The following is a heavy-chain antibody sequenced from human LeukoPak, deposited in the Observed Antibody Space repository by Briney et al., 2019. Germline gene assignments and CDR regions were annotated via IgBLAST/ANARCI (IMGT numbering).Heavy chain of an antibody. CDR1: GGSISTYY. V-gene: IGHV4-59*01. CDR3: ARGYFDGRGYSNTFDI. CDR2: IHYSGST. D-gene: IGHD3-22*01. J-gene: IGHJ3*02. Sequence: SETLSLTCTVSGGSISTYYWSWIRQPPGKGLEWIAYIHYSGSTNYNPSLKSRVTISVDTSKKHLSLKLSSVAAADTAVYYCARGYFDGRGYSNTFDIWGQGTMVTVSS.